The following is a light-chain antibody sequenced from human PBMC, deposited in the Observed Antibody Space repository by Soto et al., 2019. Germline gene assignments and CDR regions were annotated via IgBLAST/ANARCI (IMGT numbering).Light chain of an antibody. J-gene: IGLJ1*01. CDR1: SSDVGSYNL. CDR3: CSYAGPSTFV. Sequence: QSALTQPASVSGSPGQSITISCTGTSSDVGSYNLVSWYQQYLGKAPKLMIYEVSKRPSGVSNRFSGSKSGNTAFLTISGLQAEDEGDYFCCSYAGPSTFVFGTGTKLTVL. V-gene: IGLV2-23*02. CDR2: EVS.